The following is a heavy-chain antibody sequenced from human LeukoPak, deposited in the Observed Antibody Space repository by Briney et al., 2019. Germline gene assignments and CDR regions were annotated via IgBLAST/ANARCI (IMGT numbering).Heavy chain of an antibody. V-gene: IGHV3-7*01. J-gene: IGHJ4*02. Sequence: PGGSLRLSCAAAGFTFSSYWMNWVRQAPGKGLEWVANIKEDGSEKYYVDSVKGRFTISIDNAKNSLYLQMNSLRAEDTAVYYCARDRSTDFWSGYYINYFDYWGQGTLVTVSS. CDR1: GFTFSSYW. D-gene: IGHD3-3*01. CDR2: IKEDGSEK. CDR3: ARDRSTDFWSGYYINYFDY.